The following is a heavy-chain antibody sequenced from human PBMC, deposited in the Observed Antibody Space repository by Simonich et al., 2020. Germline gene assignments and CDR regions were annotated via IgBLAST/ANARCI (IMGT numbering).Heavy chain of an antibody. CDR1: GFTFSSYS. V-gene: IGHV3-21*01. Sequence: EVQLVESGGGLVKPGGSLRLSCAASGFTFSSYSMNWVRQAPGKGLWWVSSSSSSSSYIYYADSVKGRFTISRDNAKNSLYLQMNSLRAEDTAVYYCARANERDYWGQGTLVTVSS. J-gene: IGHJ4*02. CDR2: SSSSSSYI. D-gene: IGHD1-1*01. CDR3: ARANERDY.